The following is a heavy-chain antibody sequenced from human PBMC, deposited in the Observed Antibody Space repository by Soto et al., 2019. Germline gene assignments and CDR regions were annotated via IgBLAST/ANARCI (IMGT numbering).Heavy chain of an antibody. V-gene: IGHV1-18*01. CDR2: IRVNNGDT. CDR1: GYTFTNSG. D-gene: IGHD5-18*01. J-gene: IGHJ6*02. CDR3: ARDLAPLYSDGLGYYYGMDV. Sequence: GASVKVSCKASGYTFTNSGFSWVRQAPGQGLEWVGWIRVNNGDTHYAQKLQGRVTMTTDTSTSTAYMELSSLRSEDTAVYYCARDLAPLYSDGLGYYYGMDVWGQGTTVTVSS.